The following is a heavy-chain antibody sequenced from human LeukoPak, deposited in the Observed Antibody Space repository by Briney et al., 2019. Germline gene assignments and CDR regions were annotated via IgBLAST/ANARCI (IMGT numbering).Heavy chain of an antibody. CDR3: ARDSNCSSTSCYRGYYYYMDV. CDR1: GGSISSYY. V-gene: IGHV4-4*07. D-gene: IGHD2-2*02. Sequence: SETLSLTCTVSGGSISSYYWSWIRQPAGKGLEWIGRIYTSGSTNHNPSLKSRVTMSVDTSKNQFSLKLSSVTAADTAVYYCARDSNCSSTSCYRGYYYYMDVWGKGTTVTVSS. J-gene: IGHJ6*03. CDR2: IYTSGST.